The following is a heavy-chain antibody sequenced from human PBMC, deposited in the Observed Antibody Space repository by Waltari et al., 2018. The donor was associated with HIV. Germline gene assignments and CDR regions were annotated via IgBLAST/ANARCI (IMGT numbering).Heavy chain of an antibody. D-gene: IGHD2-15*01. J-gene: IGHJ6*02. CDR1: GGSFSGYY. CDR2: INHSEIMHCRRT. V-gene: IGHV4-34*01. Sequence: QVQLQQWGAGLLKPSETLSLTCAVYGGSFSGYYWCWIRQPPGKGLEWIGEINHSEIMHCRRTNHNPSLKSRVTISVDTSKDQFALKLSSVTAADTAVYYCARDHRYCSGGSCYYYYYYYGMDVWGQGTTVTVSS. CDR3: ARDHRYCSGGSCYYYYYYYGMDV.